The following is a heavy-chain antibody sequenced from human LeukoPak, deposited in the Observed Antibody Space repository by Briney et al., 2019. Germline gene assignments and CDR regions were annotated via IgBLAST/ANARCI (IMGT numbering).Heavy chain of an antibody. D-gene: IGHD1-20*01. J-gene: IGHJ4*02. CDR2: IYGGGSGST. Sequence: GGALRLSCVASGFTLSKYTMSWVRQAPGKGLEGVSGIYGGGSGSTFYAESVKGRFTISRDNSKNTLYLQMNSLRDEDTAIYYCAKDFTPDGIWDIDYWGRGTLITVSS. CDR1: GFTLSKYT. V-gene: IGHV3-23*01. CDR3: AKDFTPDGIWDIDY.